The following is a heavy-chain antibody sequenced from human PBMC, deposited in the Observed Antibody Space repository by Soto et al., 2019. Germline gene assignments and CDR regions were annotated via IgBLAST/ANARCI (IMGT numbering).Heavy chain of an antibody. CDR3: ARFLSTSNTYYDYIWGSYRYTQRWEDDY. CDR2: MNPNSGNT. J-gene: IGHJ4*02. CDR1: GYTFTSYD. V-gene: IGHV1-8*01. D-gene: IGHD3-16*02. Sequence: ASVKVSCKASGYTFTSYDINWVRQATGQGLEWMGWMNPNSGNTGYAQKFQGRVTMTRNTSISTAYMELSSLRSEDTAVYYCARFLSTSNTYYDYIWGSYRYTQRWEDDYWGQGTLVTVSS.